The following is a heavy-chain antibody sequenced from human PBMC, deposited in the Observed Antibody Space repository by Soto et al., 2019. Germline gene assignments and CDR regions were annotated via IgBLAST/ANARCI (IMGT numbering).Heavy chain of an antibody. V-gene: IGHV6-1*01. D-gene: IGHD3-10*01. CDR2: TYYRSKWYN. J-gene: IGHJ4*02. CDR1: GDSVSSNSAA. CDR3: ARASGSGSYTPPDY. Sequence: SQTLSLTCAISGDSVSSNSAAWNWIRQSPSRGLEWLGRTYYRSKWYNDYAASVKSRITINPDTSKNQFSLQLNSVTPEDTAVYYRARASGSGSYTPPDYWGQGNLVTVSS.